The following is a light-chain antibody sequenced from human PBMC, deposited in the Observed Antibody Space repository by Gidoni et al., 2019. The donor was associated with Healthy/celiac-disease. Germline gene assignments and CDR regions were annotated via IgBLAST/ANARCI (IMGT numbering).Light chain of an antibody. J-gene: IGLJ2*01. Sequence: SYELTQLPSVSVSPGQTASITCSGDKLGDKYACWYQQKPGQSPVLVIYQDSKRPSGIPERFSGSNSGNTATLTISGTQAMDEADYYCQAWDSSTEGVFGGGTKLTVL. CDR1: KLGDKY. CDR2: QDS. CDR3: QAWDSSTEGV. V-gene: IGLV3-1*01.